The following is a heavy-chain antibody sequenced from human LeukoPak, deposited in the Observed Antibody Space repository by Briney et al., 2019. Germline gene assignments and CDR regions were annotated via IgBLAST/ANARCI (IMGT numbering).Heavy chain of an antibody. CDR3: AKYRPPTTIATRYFDS. V-gene: IGHV3-23*01. CDR2: ISRDSKTI. J-gene: IGHJ4*02. CDR1: GFTFSSYA. D-gene: IGHD1-26*01. Sequence: GGSLRLSCAAPGFTFSSYAMSWVRQAPGKGLECVSVISRDSKTIHYADSVKGRFTISRDNSRNTLFLQMSSLTAEDTAVYYCAKYRPPTTIATRYFDSWGQGTLATVSS.